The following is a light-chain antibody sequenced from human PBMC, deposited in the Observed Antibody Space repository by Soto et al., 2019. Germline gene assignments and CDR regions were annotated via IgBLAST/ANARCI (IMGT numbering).Light chain of an antibody. CDR1: QSVSSTY. CDR3: QQYGGSPWT. V-gene: IGKV3-20*01. Sequence: EIVLTQSPGTLSLSPGERATLSCRASQSVSSTYLAWYRQKPGQAPRLLIYGASSRATGIPDRFSGSGSGTDFTLIISRLEPEDFAVYYCQQYGGSPWTFGQGTKVEIK. J-gene: IGKJ1*01. CDR2: GAS.